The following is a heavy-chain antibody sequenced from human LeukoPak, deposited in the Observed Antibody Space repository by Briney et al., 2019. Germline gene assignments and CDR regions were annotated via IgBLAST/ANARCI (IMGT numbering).Heavy chain of an antibody. Sequence: ASVKVSCKASGYTFTSYDINWVRQATGQGLEWMGWLNPNSGNTGYAQKFQGRVTITRNTSISTAYMELSSLRSEDTAVYYCWTVVGATNYFDYWGQGTLVTVSS. V-gene: IGHV1-8*03. J-gene: IGHJ4*02. CDR1: GYTFTSYD. D-gene: IGHD1-26*01. CDR3: WTVVGATNYFDY. CDR2: LNPNSGNT.